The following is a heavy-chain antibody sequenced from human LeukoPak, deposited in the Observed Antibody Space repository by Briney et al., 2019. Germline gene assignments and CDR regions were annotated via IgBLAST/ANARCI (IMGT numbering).Heavy chain of an antibody. CDR2: ISSSSSYI. D-gene: IGHD4-17*01. Sequence: PGGSLRLSCAASGFTFSSYSMNWVRQAPGKGLEWVSSISSSSSYIYYADSVKGRFTISRDNAKNSLYLQMNSLRAEDTAVYYCARVRFGMKTTVTTKRADAFDIWGQGTMVTVSS. CDR3: ARVRFGMKTTVTTKRADAFDI. V-gene: IGHV3-21*01. J-gene: IGHJ3*02. CDR1: GFTFSSYS.